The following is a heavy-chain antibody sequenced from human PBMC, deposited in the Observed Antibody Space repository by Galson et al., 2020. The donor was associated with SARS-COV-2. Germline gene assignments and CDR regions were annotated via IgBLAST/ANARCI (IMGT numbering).Heavy chain of an antibody. Sequence: ASVKVSCKTSGYIFTSYGISWVRQAPGLGLEWMGWISGYSAKTHSAQKFQDRVTMTIDSSTTTVHMEMRGLRSDDTAMYYCARVGGTVWGSYFHDPFDIWGQGTRVTVSS. CDR2: ISGYSAKT. D-gene: IGHD3-16*01. CDR3: ARVGGTVWGSYFHDPFDI. V-gene: IGHV1-18*01. CDR1: GYIFTSYG. J-gene: IGHJ3*02.